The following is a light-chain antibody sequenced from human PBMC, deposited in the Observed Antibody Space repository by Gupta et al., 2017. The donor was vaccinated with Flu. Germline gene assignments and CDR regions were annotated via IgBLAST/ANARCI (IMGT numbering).Light chain of an antibody. J-gene: IGLJ1*01. Sequence: SYELPPPPSVSVSPGPPASIVCSGDRLGDKYVSWYQQKPGQSPVVVIYKDIKRTAGSPVRFSGYNSGNTATLTIGGAQARDEDDYHCQAWDKTLYVFGPGTKVIVL. CDR1: RLGDKY. CDR2: KDI. CDR3: QAWDKTLYV. V-gene: IGLV3-1*01.